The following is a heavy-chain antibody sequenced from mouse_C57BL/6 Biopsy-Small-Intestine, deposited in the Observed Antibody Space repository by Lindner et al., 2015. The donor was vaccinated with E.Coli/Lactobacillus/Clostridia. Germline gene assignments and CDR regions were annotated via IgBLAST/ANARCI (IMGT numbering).Heavy chain of an antibody. CDR1: GYTFTTFY. D-gene: IGHD2-10*01. V-gene: IGHV1S127*01. Sequence: SVKVSCKTSGYTFTTFYIHWVRQAPGHGLEWMGMINPLGGYTSYAQKFQGRITMARDTPTSTVHMELSSLRSEDTAVYYCARGVVEWLIPYYNMDVWGQGTTVTVSP. CDR2: INPLGGYT. CDR3: ARGVVEWLIPYYNMDV. J-gene: IGHJ1*01.